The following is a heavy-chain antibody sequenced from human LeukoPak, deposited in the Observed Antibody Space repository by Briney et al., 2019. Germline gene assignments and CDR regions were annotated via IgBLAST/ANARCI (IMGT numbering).Heavy chain of an antibody. J-gene: IGHJ4*02. CDR3: ARGGIVVVPARPDYFDY. CDR1: GYTFTSYY. V-gene: IGHV1-46*01. D-gene: IGHD2-2*01. Sequence: ASVKVSCKASGYTFTSYYMHWVRQAPGQGLEWMGIINPSGGSTSYAQKFQGRVTMTRDMSTSTVYMELSSLRPEDTAVYYCARGGIVVVPARPDYFDYWGQGTLVTVSS. CDR2: INPSGGST.